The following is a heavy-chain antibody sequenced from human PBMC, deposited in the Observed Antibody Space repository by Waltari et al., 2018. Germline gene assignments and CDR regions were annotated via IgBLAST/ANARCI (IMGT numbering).Heavy chain of an antibody. CDR1: GASISSNYW. D-gene: IGHD2-15*01. CDR2: IHHSGRT. CDR3: AADRGNGLYFDY. J-gene: IGHJ4*02. V-gene: IGHV4-4*02. Sequence: QVQLQESGPGLVKPSGTLSLTYAVSGASISSNYWCSWVRQSPGKGLEWIGQIHHSGRTYSTPSLKSRITISVDKSKNQFSLNLSSVNDADTAVYYCAADRGNGLYFDYWGQGTLVTVSS.